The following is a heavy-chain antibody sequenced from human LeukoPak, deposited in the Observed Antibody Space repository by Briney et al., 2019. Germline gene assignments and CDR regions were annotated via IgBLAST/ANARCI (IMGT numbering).Heavy chain of an antibody. D-gene: IGHD1-1*01. V-gene: IGHV4-34*01. J-gene: IGHJ5*02. CDR2: INQSGST. CDR3: ARGAGTTWWFDP. Sequence: KPSETLSLTCAVYGGSLSGYSWRWIRQPPGKGLKWIGEINQSGSTNYNPSLKSRVTISVDVSKNQLSLKLSSVTAADTAVYYCARGAGTTWWFDPWGQGTLVTVSS. CDR1: GGSLSGYS.